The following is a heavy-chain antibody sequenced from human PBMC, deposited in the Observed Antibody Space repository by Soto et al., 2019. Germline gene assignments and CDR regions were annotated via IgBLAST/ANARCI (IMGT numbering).Heavy chain of an antibody. CDR1: GYTFTSYG. CDR2: ISAYNGNT. D-gene: IGHD3-3*01. Sequence: QVRLVQSGAEVKKPGASVKVSCKASGYTFTSYGISWVRQAPGQGLEWMGWISAYNGNTNYAQKLQGRVTMTTDTSTSTAYMELRSLRSDDTAVYYCARDRPVLRFLEWLSPRGWFDPWGQGTLVTVSS. V-gene: IGHV1-18*04. CDR3: ARDRPVLRFLEWLSPRGWFDP. J-gene: IGHJ5*02.